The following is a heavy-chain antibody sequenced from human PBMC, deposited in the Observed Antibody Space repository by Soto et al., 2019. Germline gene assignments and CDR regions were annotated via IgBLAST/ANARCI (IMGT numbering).Heavy chain of an antibody. CDR1: GFTIDDYA. D-gene: IGHD3-10*01. CDR3: AQHYRIGEGSFDY. CDR2: ISWNSGSI. V-gene: IGHV3-9*01. J-gene: IGHJ4*02. Sequence: EVQLVESGGGLVQPGRSLRLSCAASGFTIDDYAMHWVRQAPGKGLEWVSGISWNSGSIGYADSVKGRFTISRDNAKNSLYLQMNSLRAEDTALYYCAQHYRIGEGSFDYCGQGTLVTVSS.